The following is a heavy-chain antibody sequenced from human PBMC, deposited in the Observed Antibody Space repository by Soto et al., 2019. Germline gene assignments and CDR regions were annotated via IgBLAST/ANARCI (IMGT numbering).Heavy chain of an antibody. CDR1: GRTFSSYA. Sequence: QVQRVQSGAEVKKPGSSVKVSCKASGRTFSSYAISWVRQAPGQGLEWMGGIIPIFGTANYAQKFQGRVTITADESTSTAYMELSSLRSEDTAVYYCARTGYSSSWRSYYYYGMDVWGQGTTVTVSS. CDR3: ARTGYSSSWRSYYYYGMDV. J-gene: IGHJ6*02. D-gene: IGHD6-13*01. CDR2: IIPIFGTA. V-gene: IGHV1-69*12.